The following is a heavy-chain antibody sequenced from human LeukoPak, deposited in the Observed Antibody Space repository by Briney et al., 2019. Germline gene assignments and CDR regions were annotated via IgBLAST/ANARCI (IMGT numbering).Heavy chain of an antibody. Sequence: GATPKLSCAVSGYTFTSYGISSVRQAPGQGLEWLGGISAYDGNTNYAQKLQGRVTMTTDTSTSTAYMELSRWRSDDTAVYYCASYGYSSSWVEFDLWGQGTLVTVSS. V-gene: IGHV1-18*01. CDR1: GYTFTSYG. CDR3: ASYGYSSSWVEFDL. J-gene: IGHJ4*02. D-gene: IGHD6-13*01. CDR2: ISAYDGNT.